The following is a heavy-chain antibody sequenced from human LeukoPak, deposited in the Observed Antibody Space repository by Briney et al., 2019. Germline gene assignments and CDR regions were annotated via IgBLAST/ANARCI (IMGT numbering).Heavy chain of an antibody. D-gene: IGHD5-18*01. J-gene: IGHJ4*02. CDR2: IFGSGGSP. Sequence: GGSLRLSCEASGFTFGCHAMYWVRHAPGKGLEWVAGIFGSGGSPHYADPVKGRFTISRDNSRNTVYLQINSLRAEDTAVYYCGKTTDGYSRGQKPAWPVDYWGQGTLVTVSS. V-gene: IGHV3-23*01. CDR3: GKTTDGYSRGQKPAWPVDY. CDR1: GFTFGCHA.